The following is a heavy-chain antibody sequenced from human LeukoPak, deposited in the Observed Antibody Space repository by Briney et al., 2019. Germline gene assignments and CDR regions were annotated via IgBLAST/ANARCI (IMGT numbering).Heavy chain of an antibody. CDR3: ARVEGYYYDSSGYFSRWNWFDP. J-gene: IGHJ5*02. D-gene: IGHD3-22*01. Sequence: LRLSCAASGFTFSSYAMHWVRQPPGKGLEWIGYIYYSGSTYYNPSLKSRVTISVDTSKNQFSLKLSSVTAADTAVYYCARVEGYYYDSSGYFSRWNWFDPWGQGTLVTVSS. V-gene: IGHV4-30-4*01. CDR1: GFTFSSYAMH. CDR2: IYYSGST.